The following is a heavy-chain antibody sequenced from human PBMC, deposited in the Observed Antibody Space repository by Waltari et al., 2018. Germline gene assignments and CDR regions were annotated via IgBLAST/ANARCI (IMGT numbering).Heavy chain of an antibody. CDR1: VVSINSGDYC. V-gene: IGHV4-30-2*01. Sequence: RLVQVSGAGLVWPSETLSVTCGVVVVSINSGDYCWTWIRQPPGKGLEWIGYIYRTGSTDYNPCLRSRVTISVDRSKNHFALNLTSVRAADTAVYYCARGRYSYAVDYGLDVWGQGTTVTVSS. J-gene: IGHJ6*02. D-gene: IGHD3-16*01. CDR2: IYRTGST. CDR3: ARGRYSYAVDYGLDV.